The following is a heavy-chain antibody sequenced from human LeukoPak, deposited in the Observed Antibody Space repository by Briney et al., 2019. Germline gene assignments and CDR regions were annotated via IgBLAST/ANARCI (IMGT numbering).Heavy chain of an antibody. CDR2: ISSNGGST. J-gene: IGHJ3*02. CDR3: ARRNYYVSSGYFSGDAFDI. CDR1: GFTFSSYA. D-gene: IGHD3-22*01. V-gene: IGHV3-64*01. Sequence: AGGSLRLSCAASGFTFSSYAMHWVRQAPGKGLEFVSAISSNGGSTYYAKSVKGRFTVSRDNSKNTLSLQMGSLRAEDMAVYYCARRNYYVSSGYFSGDAFDIWGQGTMVTVSS.